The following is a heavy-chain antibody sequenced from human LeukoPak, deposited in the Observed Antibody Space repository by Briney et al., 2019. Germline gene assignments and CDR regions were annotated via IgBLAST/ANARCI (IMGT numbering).Heavy chain of an antibody. CDR2: ISGSGGTT. CDR1: GFTFSSYS. CDR3: AKDAYYYDSSAYP. J-gene: IGHJ5*02. V-gene: IGHV3-23*01. D-gene: IGHD3-22*01. Sequence: GGSLRLSCAASGFTFSSYSVNCVRQAPGKGLEWVSGISGSGGTTYYADSVKGRFTISRDNSKNTLYLQMNSLRAEDTAVYYCAKDAYYYDSSAYPWGQGTLVTVSS.